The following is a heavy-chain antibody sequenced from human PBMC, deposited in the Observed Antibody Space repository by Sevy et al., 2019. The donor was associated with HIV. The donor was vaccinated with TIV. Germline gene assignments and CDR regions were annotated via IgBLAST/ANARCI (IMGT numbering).Heavy chain of an antibody. CDR1: GYTFTSYG. J-gene: IGHJ4*02. CDR3: ARSTYVWVSYRASISTQKFDY. Sequence: ASVKVSCKASGYTFTSYGISWVRQAPGQGLEWMGWISAYNGNTNYAQKLQGRVTMTTDTSTSTAYMELRSLRSDDTAVYYCARSTYVWVSYRASISTQKFDYWGQGTLVTVSS. D-gene: IGHD3-16*02. CDR2: ISAYNGNT. V-gene: IGHV1-18*01.